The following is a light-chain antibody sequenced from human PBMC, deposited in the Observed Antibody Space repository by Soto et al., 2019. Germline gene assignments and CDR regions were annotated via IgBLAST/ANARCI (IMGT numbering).Light chain of an antibody. CDR3: LPRSTFPPT. Sequence: DIQMTRSPSSLSASVGDRVTITCMASQGIRNDLPWYQQKVGEVPERLIYAASSLQSGVPSRFSGSGSGTEFTLTISSLQPEDAATYYCLPRSTFPPTFVQGTKV. CDR2: AAS. V-gene: IGKV1-17*01. CDR1: QGIRND. J-gene: IGKJ1*01.